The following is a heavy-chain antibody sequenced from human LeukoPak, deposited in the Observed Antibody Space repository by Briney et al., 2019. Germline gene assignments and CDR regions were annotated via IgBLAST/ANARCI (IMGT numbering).Heavy chain of an antibody. Sequence: GGSLRLSCAASGFTFSSYAMSWVRQALGKGLEWVSAISGSGGSTYYADSVKGRFTISRDNSKNTLYLQMNSLRAEDTAVYYCAKDSGDYCSGGSCYPSGFPYWGQGTLVTVSS. V-gene: IGHV3-23*01. CDR2: ISGSGGST. J-gene: IGHJ4*02. CDR1: GFTFSSYA. D-gene: IGHD2-15*01. CDR3: AKDSGDYCSGGSCYPSGFPY.